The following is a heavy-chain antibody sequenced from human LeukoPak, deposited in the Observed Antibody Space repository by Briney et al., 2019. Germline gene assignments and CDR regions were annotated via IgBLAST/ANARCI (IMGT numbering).Heavy chain of an antibody. J-gene: IGHJ4*02. CDR1: GYTLTELS. D-gene: IGHD2-2*03. V-gene: IGHV1-24*01. CDR3: ATDKGRYGYCSSTSCSTSFDY. CDR2: FDPEDGET. Sequence: WASVKVSCKVSGYTLTELSMHWVRQAPGKGLEWMGGFDPEDGETIYAQKFQGRVTMTEDTSTDTAYMELSSLRSEDTAVYYCATDKGRYGYCSSTSCSTSFDYWGQGTLVTVSS.